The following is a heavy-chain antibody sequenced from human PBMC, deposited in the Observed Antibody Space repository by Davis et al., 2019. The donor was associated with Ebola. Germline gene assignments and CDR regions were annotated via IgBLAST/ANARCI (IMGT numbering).Heavy chain of an antibody. CDR2: IYYSGST. D-gene: IGHD5-18*01. CDR1: GGSISSGGYY. CDR3: ARRGYSYGFDY. V-gene: IGHV4-31*03. Sequence: MPSETLSLTCTVSGGSISSGGYYWSWIRQHPGKGLEWIGYIYYSGSTYYNPSLKSRVTISVDTSKNQFSLKLSSVTAADTAVYYCARRGYSYGFDYWSQGTLVTVSS. J-gene: IGHJ4*02.